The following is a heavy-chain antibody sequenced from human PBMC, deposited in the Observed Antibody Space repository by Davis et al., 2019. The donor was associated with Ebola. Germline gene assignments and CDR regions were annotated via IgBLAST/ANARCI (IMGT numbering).Heavy chain of an antibody. CDR1: GYTFTTYG. Sequence: AASVKVSCKASGYTFTTYGISWVRQAPGQGLEWMGGFDPEHGGHRYAQKLQGRVIMTEDTLTNIAYMELSGLTSEDTAVYYCSPDPVLTAKYVWGQGTLVSVSS. D-gene: IGHD4/OR15-4a*01. CDR3: SPDPVLTAKYV. V-gene: IGHV1-24*01. CDR2: FDPEHGGH. J-gene: IGHJ4*02.